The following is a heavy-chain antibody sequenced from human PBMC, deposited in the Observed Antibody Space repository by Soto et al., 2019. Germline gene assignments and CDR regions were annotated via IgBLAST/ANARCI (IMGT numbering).Heavy chain of an antibody. CDR1: GFTFSSYW. D-gene: IGHD2-21*02. Sequence: VQLVASGGGLVQPGGSLRLSCAASGFTFSSYWMHWVRQGPGKGLVWVSRVNSDESTTSYADPVKGRFTISRDNAKNTLYLQMRSLRVEDTALYYCVCFECGRTAVVTAMEANGYWGQGTLVTVSS. J-gene: IGHJ4*02. CDR3: VCFECGRTAVVTAMEANGY. CDR2: VNSDESTT. V-gene: IGHV3-74*01.